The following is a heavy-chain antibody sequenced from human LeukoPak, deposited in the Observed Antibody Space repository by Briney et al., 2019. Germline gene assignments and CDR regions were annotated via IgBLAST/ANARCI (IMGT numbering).Heavy chain of an antibody. V-gene: IGHV4-39*07. Sequence: PSETLSLTCTVSGGSVSDDNYYWGWVRQPPGKGLEEIGSFHGGNPYYNPSIPSLKSRVTMSLATSKNQFSLTLASVTAADTAVYFCMRARRGPSYGYPDYWGQGTLVTVSS. CDR3: MRARRGPSYGYPDY. CDR2: FHGGNP. CDR1: GGSVSDDNYY. D-gene: IGHD5-18*01. J-gene: IGHJ4*02.